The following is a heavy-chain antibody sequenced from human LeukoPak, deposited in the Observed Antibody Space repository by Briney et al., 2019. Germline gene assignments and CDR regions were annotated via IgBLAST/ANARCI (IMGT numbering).Heavy chain of an antibody. J-gene: IGHJ5*02. Sequence: GGSLRHSCAAPGFSFSSYWMHWVRQAPGKGLVWVARIKSDESTTSYADSVKGRFTISRDNAKNTLYLQMNSLRAEDTAVYYCVRRAFDSSGNYPFDPWGQGTLVTVSS. CDR3: VRRAFDSSGNYPFDP. CDR1: GFSFSSYW. CDR2: IKSDESTT. D-gene: IGHD3-22*01. V-gene: IGHV3-74*01.